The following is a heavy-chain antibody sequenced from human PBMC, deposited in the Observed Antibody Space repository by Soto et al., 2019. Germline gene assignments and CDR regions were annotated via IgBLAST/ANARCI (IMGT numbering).Heavy chain of an antibody. CDR2: ISYDGSNK. V-gene: IGHV3-30*18. CDR1: GFTFSSYG. CDR3: AKANDYDFWSGYYAWAYYDYGMDV. Sequence: QVQLVESGGGVVQPGRSLRLSCAASGFTFSSYGMHWVRQAPGKGLEWVAVISYDGSNKYYAVSVKGRFTISRDNSKNKLYLQKNSLRAEDTAVYYCAKANDYDFWSGYYAWAYYDYGMDVWGQGTTVTVSS. J-gene: IGHJ6*02. D-gene: IGHD3-3*01.